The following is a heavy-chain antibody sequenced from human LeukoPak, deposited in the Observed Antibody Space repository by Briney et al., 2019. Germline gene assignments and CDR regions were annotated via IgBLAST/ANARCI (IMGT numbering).Heavy chain of an antibody. J-gene: IGHJ5*02. CDR1: GYSISSGYY. CDR3: ARSKRVMITFGGVIAFNWFDP. V-gene: IGHV4-38-2*01. Sequence: SETLSLTCAVSGYSISSGYYWGWIRQPPGKGLEWIGGIYHSGSTYYNPSLKSRVTISVDTSKNQFSLKLSSVTAADTAVYYCARSKRVMITFGGVIAFNWFDPWGQGTLVTVSS. CDR2: IYHSGST. D-gene: IGHD3-16*02.